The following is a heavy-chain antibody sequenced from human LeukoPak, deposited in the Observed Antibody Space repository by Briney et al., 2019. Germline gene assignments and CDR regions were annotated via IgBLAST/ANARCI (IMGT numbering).Heavy chain of an antibody. Sequence: GGSLRLSCAASGFTFSSYSMNWVRQAPGKGLEWVSYISSSSNTIYYADSVKGRFTISRDNARNSLYLQMHSLRDEDTAVYYCARHDCSGGSCYSIPFDYWGQGTLVTASS. CDR3: ARHDCSGGSCYSIPFDY. J-gene: IGHJ4*02. D-gene: IGHD2-15*01. V-gene: IGHV3-48*02. CDR1: GFTFSSYS. CDR2: ISSSSNTI.